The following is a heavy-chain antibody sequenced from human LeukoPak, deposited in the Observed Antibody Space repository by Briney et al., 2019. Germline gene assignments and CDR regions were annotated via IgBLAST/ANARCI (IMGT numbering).Heavy chain of an antibody. CDR3: AKDDDSSGYSNWFDP. D-gene: IGHD3-22*01. J-gene: IGHJ5*02. V-gene: IGHV3-23*01. CDR1: GFTFSSHA. Sequence: PGGSLRLSCAASGFTFSSHAMSWVRQAPGKGLEWVSGVSGSGDTTNYADSVKGRFTISRDNSKNTLYLQMNSLRAEDTAVYYCAKDDDSSGYSNWFDPWGQGTLVTVSS. CDR2: VSGSGDTT.